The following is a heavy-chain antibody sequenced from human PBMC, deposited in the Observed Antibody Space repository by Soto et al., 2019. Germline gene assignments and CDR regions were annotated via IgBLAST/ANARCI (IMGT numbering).Heavy chain of an antibody. Sequence: EVQLVESGGGLVQRGGSLRLSCAASGFRFSIYSMNWVRQAPGKGLEWSAYITSDINTIKYADSVKGRFTISRDNARNSVYLQMNSLRDEDTAVYYCARSVEGHFDYWGQGTVVTVSS. D-gene: IGHD6-19*01. CDR3: ARSVEGHFDY. CDR1: GFRFSIYS. V-gene: IGHV3-48*02. CDR2: ITSDINTI. J-gene: IGHJ4*02.